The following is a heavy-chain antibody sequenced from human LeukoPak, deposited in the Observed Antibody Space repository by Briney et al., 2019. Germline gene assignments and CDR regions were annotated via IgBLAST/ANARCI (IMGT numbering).Heavy chain of an antibody. CDR1: GFTFTSYS. J-gene: IGHJ4*02. CDR2: ICYDGSNK. Sequence: PGRSQSPSCPLSGFTFTSYSMHCVRQAPGKGLEGVAIICYDGSNKYYADSVKGRFTISRDNSKNTLYLQMNSLGAEDTAVYYCAREFGKYYFDYWGQGTLVTVSS. D-gene: IGHD3-16*01. V-gene: IGHV3-33*01. CDR3: AREFGKYYFDY.